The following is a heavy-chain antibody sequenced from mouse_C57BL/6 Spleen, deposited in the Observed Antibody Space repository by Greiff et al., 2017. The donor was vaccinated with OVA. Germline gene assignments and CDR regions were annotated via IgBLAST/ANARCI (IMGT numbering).Heavy chain of an antibody. CDR1: GYTFTDYY. CDR2: INPYNGGT. CDR3: ARYGTTVVAEDYYAMDY. Sequence: EVQLQQSGPVLVKPGASVKMSCKASGYTFTDYYMNWVKQSHGKSLEWIGVINPYNGGTSYNQKFKGKATLTVDKSSSTAYMELNSLTSEDSAVYYCARYGTTVVAEDYYAMDYWGQGTSVTVSS. J-gene: IGHJ4*01. V-gene: IGHV1-19*01. D-gene: IGHD1-1*01.